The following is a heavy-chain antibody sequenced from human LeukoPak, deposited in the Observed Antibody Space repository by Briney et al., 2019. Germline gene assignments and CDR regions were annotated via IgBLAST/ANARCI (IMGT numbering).Heavy chain of an antibody. J-gene: IGHJ4*02. CDR1: GFTFSSCW. D-gene: IGHD6-19*01. CDR3: ATRSGWYLGSFDY. CDR2: IKQDGSEK. Sequence: GGSLRLSCAASGFTFSSCWMSWVRQAPGKGLEWVASIKQDGSEKYYVDSVKGRFTISRDNAKNSLYLQMNSLRAEDTAVYYRATRSGWYLGSFDYWGQGTLVTVSS. V-gene: IGHV3-7*01.